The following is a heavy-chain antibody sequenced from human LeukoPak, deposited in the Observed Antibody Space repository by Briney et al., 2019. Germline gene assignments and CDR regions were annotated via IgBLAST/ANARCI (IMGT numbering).Heavy chain of an antibody. CDR2: IYYSGSI. CDR1: GGSISSYY. V-gene: IGHV4-59*12. Sequence: SETLSLTCTVSGGSISSYYWSWIRQPPGKGLEWIGYIYYSGSINYNPSLKSRVTISVDKSKNQFSLKLSSVTAADTAVYYCARGTLEYYDILTGYTNWFDPWGQGTLVTVSS. J-gene: IGHJ5*02. CDR3: ARGTLEYYDILTGYTNWFDP. D-gene: IGHD3-9*01.